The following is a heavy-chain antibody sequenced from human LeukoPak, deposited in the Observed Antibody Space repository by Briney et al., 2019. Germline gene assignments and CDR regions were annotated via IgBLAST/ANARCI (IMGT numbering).Heavy chain of an antibody. CDR2: IRIKTNSYAT. D-gene: IGHD3-3*01. CDR3: TCGPRLRSLENFDL. Sequence: GGSLKLSCAASGFTFSGSAMHWVRQASGKGLEWVGRIRIKTNSYATAYAASVKGRFTISRDDSKNTAYLQMNSLKTEDTAVYYCTCGPRLRSLENFDLWGRGTLVTVSS. V-gene: IGHV3-73*01. J-gene: IGHJ2*01. CDR1: GFTFSGSA.